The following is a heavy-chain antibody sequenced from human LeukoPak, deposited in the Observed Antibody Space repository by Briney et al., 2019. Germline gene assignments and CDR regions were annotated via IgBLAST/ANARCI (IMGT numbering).Heavy chain of an antibody. Sequence: KPGGSLRLSCAASGFSFSDYYMRWIRQAPGKGLEWVSFISGSGSSIYYADSVKGRFTISRDNAKNSLYLQMNSLRAEDTAVYYCARRRDFIDYWGQGTLVTVSS. V-gene: IGHV3-11*01. CDR1: GFSFSDYY. D-gene: IGHD3/OR15-3a*01. CDR2: ISGSGSSI. CDR3: ARRRDFIDY. J-gene: IGHJ4*02.